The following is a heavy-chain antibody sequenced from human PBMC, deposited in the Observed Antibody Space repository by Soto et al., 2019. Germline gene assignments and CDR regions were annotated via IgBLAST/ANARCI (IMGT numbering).Heavy chain of an antibody. Sequence: SETLSLTCAVSGGSISSGGYSWSWIRQPPGKGLEWIGYIYHSGSTYYNPSLKSRVTISVDRSKNQFSLKLSSVTAADTAVYYCARSSPADIVVVLVASWFDPWGQGPLVTVS. CDR2: IYHSGST. CDR1: GGSISSGGYS. D-gene: IGHD2-2*01. CDR3: ARSSPADIVVVLVASWFDP. V-gene: IGHV4-30-2*01. J-gene: IGHJ5*02.